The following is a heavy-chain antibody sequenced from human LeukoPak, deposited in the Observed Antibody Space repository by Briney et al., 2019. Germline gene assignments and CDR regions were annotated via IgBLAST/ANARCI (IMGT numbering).Heavy chain of an antibody. CDR1: GGSFRGYY. J-gene: IGHJ4*02. V-gene: IGHV4-34*01. D-gene: IGHD6-13*01. CDR2: INHSGST. CDR3: ARGKRGYSSSWYDY. Sequence: SETLSLTCAVYGGSFRGYYWSWIRQPPGKALEWIGEINHSGSTNYNPSLKSRVTISVDTSKNQFSLKLSSVTAADTAVYYCARGKRGYSSSWYDYWGQGTLVTVSS.